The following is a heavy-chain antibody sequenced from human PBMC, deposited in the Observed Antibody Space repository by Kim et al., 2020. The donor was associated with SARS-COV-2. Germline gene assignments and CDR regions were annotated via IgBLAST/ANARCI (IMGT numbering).Heavy chain of an antibody. Sequence: YAVTVKSRIRINPDTSKNQFSLQLNSVTPEDTAVYYCARDIPDSGTGFVYWGQGTLVTVSS. D-gene: IGHD6-13*01. CDR3: ARDIPDSGTGFVY. V-gene: IGHV6-1*01. J-gene: IGHJ4*02.